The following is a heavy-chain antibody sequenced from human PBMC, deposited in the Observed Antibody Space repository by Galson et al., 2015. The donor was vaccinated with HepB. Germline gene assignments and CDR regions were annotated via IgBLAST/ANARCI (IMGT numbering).Heavy chain of an antibody. CDR3: ARERTPFYGSETYTIDAFDI. CDR2: INPNSGGT. D-gene: IGHD3-10*01. CDR1: GYTFTGYY. J-gene: IGHJ3*02. V-gene: IGHV1-2*06. Sequence: SVKVSCKASGYTFTGYYMRWVRQAPGQGLEWMGRINPNSGGTNYAQKFQGRVTMTRDTSISTAYMELSSLRSEDTAVYYCARERTPFYGSETYTIDAFDIWGQGTMVTVSS.